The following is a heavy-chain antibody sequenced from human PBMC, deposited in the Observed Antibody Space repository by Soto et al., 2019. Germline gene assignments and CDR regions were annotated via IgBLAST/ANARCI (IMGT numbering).Heavy chain of an antibody. CDR3: ARAPMAVAGISSSAWFDP. CDR2: IYHSGST. CDR1: GGSISSSNW. Sequence: QVQLQESGPGLVKPSGTLSLTCAVSGGSISSSNWWSWVRQPPGKGLEWIGEIYHSGSTNYNPSLKSRVTISVDNSKNQFSLKLSSVTAADTAVYYCARAPMAVAGISSSAWFDPWGQGTLVTVSS. V-gene: IGHV4-4*02. J-gene: IGHJ5*02. D-gene: IGHD6-19*01.